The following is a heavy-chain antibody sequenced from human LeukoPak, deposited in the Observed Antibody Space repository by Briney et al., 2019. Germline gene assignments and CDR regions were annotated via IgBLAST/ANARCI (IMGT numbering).Heavy chain of an antibody. CDR3: ARDLQHCSGGSCHGNGMDV. D-gene: IGHD2-15*01. V-gene: IGHV1-69*04. CDR1: GGTLDSHA. Sequence: SVKVSCKASGGTLDSHAISWVRQAPGQGLEWMGRIIPVLGIANYAQKFQGRVTITADKSTSTAYMELSSLRSEDTAVYYCARDLQHCSGGSCHGNGMDVWGQGTTVTVSS. J-gene: IGHJ6*02. CDR2: IIPVLGIA.